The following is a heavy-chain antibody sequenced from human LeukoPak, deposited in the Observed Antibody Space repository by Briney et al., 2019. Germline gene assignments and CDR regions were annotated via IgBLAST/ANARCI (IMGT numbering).Heavy chain of an antibody. Sequence: GASVEVSCKATGYTFTSYGISWVRQAPGQGLEWMGWSTGYNGNTNYAQKIQGRVTMTTDTSTSTAYMELRSLRSDDTAVYYCARGGGGWYWYVMGNWFDPWGQGTLVTVSS. CDR3: ARGGGGWYWYVMGNWFDP. D-gene: IGHD6-19*01. CDR1: GYTFTSYG. CDR2: STGYNGNT. J-gene: IGHJ5*02. V-gene: IGHV1-18*01.